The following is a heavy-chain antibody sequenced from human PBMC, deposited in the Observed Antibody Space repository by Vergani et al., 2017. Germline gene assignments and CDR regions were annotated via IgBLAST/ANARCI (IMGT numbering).Heavy chain of an antibody. CDR2: IFYSGTT. J-gene: IGHJ5*02. Sequence: QVQLQESGPGVVKPSQTLSLTCAVSGGSISSGDHCWTWIRQRPGKGLEWIGYIFYSGTTYDNPSIRSRLTISVDTSQNQFSLELRSVTAADTAVYYCARGPFAKVIYGGKLSWFDPWGQGTLVTVSS. V-gene: IGHV4-31*11. D-gene: IGHD4-23*01. CDR1: GGSISSGDHC. CDR3: ARGPFAKVIYGGKLSWFDP.